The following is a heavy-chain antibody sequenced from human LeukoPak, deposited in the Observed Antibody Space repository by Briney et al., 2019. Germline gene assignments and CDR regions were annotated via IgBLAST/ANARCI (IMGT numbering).Heavy chain of an antibody. CDR1: GYTFTSYA. V-gene: IGHV1-3*01. Sequence: GASVKVSCKASGYTFTSYAMHWVRQAPGQRLEWMGWINAGNGNTKHSQKFQGRVTITRDTSASTAYMELSSLRSEDTAVYYCARATWDYWGQGTLVTVSS. CDR3: ARATWDY. J-gene: IGHJ4*02. CDR2: INAGNGNT.